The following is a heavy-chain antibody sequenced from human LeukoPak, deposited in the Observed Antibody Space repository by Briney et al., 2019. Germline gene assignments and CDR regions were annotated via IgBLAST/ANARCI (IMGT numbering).Heavy chain of an antibody. CDR3: ARDFGTTGWHTFDY. CDR2: TYYRSKWYN. J-gene: IGHJ4*02. Sequence: SQTLPLTCVVSGDSVSSQNGAWNWIRQSPSRGLEWLGRTYYRSKWYNDYAESMEGRMTISQDTSKSQYSLHLNSVTPDDTAVYYCARDFGTTGWHTFDYWGQGTLVTVSS. D-gene: IGHD6-19*01. CDR1: GDSVSSQNGA. V-gene: IGHV6-1*01.